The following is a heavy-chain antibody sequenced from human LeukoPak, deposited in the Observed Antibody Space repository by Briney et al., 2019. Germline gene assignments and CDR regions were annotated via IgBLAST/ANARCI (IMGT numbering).Heavy chain of an antibody. CDR1: GFTVSSNY. V-gene: IGHV3-53*01. CDR2: IYSGGST. J-gene: IGHJ4*02. CDR3: ARALIRQGGYCSGGSCPLGY. D-gene: IGHD2-15*01. Sequence: TGGSLRLSCAASGFTVSSNYMSWVRQAPGKGLEWVSVIYSGGSTYYADSVKGRFTISRDNAKNSLYLQMNSLRAEDTAVYYCARALIRQGGYCSGGSCPLGYWGQGTLVTVSS.